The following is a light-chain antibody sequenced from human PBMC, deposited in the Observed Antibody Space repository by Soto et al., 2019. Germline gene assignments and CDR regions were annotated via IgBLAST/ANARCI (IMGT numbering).Light chain of an antibody. V-gene: IGLV2-8*01. Sequence: QSALTQPPSASGSPGQSVTISCPGTSSDVGGYKYVSWYQQHPGKAPKLMIYEVSKRPSGVPDRFSGSKSGNTASLTVSGLQAEDEADYYCSSYGGSNNYVFGTGTKLTVL. CDR1: SSDVGGYKY. CDR3: SSYGGSNNYV. J-gene: IGLJ1*01. CDR2: EVS.